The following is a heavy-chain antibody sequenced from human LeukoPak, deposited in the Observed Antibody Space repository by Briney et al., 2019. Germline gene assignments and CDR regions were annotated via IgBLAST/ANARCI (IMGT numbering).Heavy chain of an antibody. D-gene: IGHD6-13*01. CDR2: IIPIFGTA. CDR3: ARGHSSSWYSYFDY. Sequence: SVKVSCKASGGTFSSYAISWVRQAPGQGLEWMGGIIPIFGTANYAQKFQGRVTMTRVTSTSTFYMELSSLSSEDTAVYYCARGHSSSWYSYFDYWGQGTLVTVSS. CDR1: GGTFSSYA. V-gene: IGHV1-69*05. J-gene: IGHJ4*02.